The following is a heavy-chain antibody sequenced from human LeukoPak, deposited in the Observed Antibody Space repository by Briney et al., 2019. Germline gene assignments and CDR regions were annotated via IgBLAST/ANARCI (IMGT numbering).Heavy chain of an antibody. CDR1: GFTFSSYW. Sequence: GSLRLSCAASGFTFSSYWMSWVRQAPGKGLEWVANIKQDGSEKYYVDSVKGRFTISRDNSKNSLYLQLTSLRAEDTALYYCARDRGRNSFDYWGQGTLVPVSS. V-gene: IGHV3-7*01. J-gene: IGHJ4*02. D-gene: IGHD1-14*01. CDR2: IKQDGSEK. CDR3: ARDRGRNSFDY.